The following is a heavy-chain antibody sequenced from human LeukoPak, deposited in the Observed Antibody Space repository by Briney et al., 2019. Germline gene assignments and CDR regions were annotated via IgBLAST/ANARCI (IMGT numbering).Heavy chain of an antibody. J-gene: IGHJ4*02. CDR1: GFAFSGYA. CDR3: AKVHYTASFPGSFPSRNYFDS. D-gene: IGHD1-26*01. Sequence: RAGGSLRLSCTVSGFAFSGYAMSWVRQAPGKGPEWVSSIGARGDVTYSADSVKGRFTISRDNSKRTLFLQMNSLRAEDTAVYYCAKVHYTASFPGSFPSRNYFDSWGQGSLVTVSS. V-gene: IGHV3-23*01. CDR2: IGARGDVT.